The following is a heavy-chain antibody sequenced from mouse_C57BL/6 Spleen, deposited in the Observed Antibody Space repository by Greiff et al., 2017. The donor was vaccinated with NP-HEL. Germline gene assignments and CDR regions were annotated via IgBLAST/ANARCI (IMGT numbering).Heavy chain of an antibody. V-gene: IGHV5-17*01. Sequence: EVQLQESGGGLVKPGGSLKLSCAASGFTFSDYGMHWVRQAPEKGLEWVAYISSGSSTIYYADTVKGRFTISRDNAKNTLFLQMTSVRSEDTAMYYGAGGDFDYWGQGTTLTVSS. CDR2: ISSGSSTI. J-gene: IGHJ2*01. CDR1: GFTFSDYG. CDR3: AGGDFDY.